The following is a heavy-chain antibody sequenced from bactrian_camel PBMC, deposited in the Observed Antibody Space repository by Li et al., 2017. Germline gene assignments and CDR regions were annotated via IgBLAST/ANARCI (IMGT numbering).Heavy chain of an antibody. D-gene: IGHD3*01. J-gene: IGHJ4*01. V-gene: IGHV3S53*01. CDR3: ATITFLGGWTD. Sequence: HVQLVESGGGSVQAGGSLTLACTLSGHIKDNCMGWLRQAPGKEREGAAAIAGDGSISYADSVKGRFTISRDNAKNTVYLQIDSLKTEDTAVYYCATITFLGGWTDWGQGTQVTVS. CDR1: GHIKDNC. CDR2: IAGDGSI.